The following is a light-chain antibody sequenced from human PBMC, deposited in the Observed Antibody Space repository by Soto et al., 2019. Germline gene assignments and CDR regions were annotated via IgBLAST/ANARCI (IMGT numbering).Light chain of an antibody. J-gene: IGLJ1*01. CDR1: KLGDKY. V-gene: IGLV3-1*01. Sequence: SYELTQPPSVSVSPGQTASITCSGDKLGDKYVCWYHQKPGQSTVLVIYQDSKRPSGIPERFSGSNSGNTATLTISGTQPMDEADYYCQAWDRSTGVFGTGTKLTVL. CDR3: QAWDRSTGV. CDR2: QDS.